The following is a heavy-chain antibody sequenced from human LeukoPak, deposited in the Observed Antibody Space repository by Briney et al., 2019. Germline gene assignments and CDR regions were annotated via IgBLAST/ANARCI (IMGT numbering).Heavy chain of an antibody. D-gene: IGHD3-10*01. J-gene: IGHJ4*02. CDR2: INPNSGGT. CDR3: ARVRVLWFGELLFAY. V-gene: IGHV1-2*02. CDR1: GYTFTGYY. Sequence: GASVKVSCKASGYTFTGYYMHWVRQAPGRGLEWMGWINPNSGGTNYAQKFQGRVTMTRDTSISTAYMELSRLRSDDTAVYYCARVRVLWFGELLFAYWGQGTLVTVSS.